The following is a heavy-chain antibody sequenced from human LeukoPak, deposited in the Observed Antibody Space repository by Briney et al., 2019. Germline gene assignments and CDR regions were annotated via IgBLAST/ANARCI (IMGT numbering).Heavy chain of an antibody. V-gene: IGHV3-11*01. CDR2: IDSSGDVI. CDR1: GFIFSDYN. Sequence: GGSLRLSCAASGFIFSDYNMTWIRQAPGKGLEWLSYIDSSGDVIYYGDSVKGRFTISRDNAKNSLYLQMNSLRAEDTAVYYCAKGTHSSSWHWYDPWGQGTLVTVSS. D-gene: IGHD6-13*01. J-gene: IGHJ5*02. CDR3: AKGTHSSSWHWYDP.